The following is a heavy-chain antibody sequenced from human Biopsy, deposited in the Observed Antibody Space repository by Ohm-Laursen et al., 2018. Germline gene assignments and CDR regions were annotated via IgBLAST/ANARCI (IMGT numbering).Heavy chain of an antibody. CDR3: AHARGYSYGYSYFDY. J-gene: IGHJ4*02. CDR1: GLSLSNSGVG. Sequence: TQTLTLTCTFSGLSLSNSGVGVAWIRQPPGKALEWLAIIYWNNDKHFSPSLRSRLTITKDTSRNQVVLTVTNMDPVDTTTYSCAHARGYSYGYSYFDYWGQGTLVTVSS. CDR2: IYWNNDK. V-gene: IGHV2-5*01. D-gene: IGHD5-18*01.